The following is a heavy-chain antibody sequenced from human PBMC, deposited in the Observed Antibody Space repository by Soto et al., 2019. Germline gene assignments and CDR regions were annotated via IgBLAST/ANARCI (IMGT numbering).Heavy chain of an antibody. Sequence: ASVKVSCKASGYTFTSYGISWVRQAPGQGLEWMGWISAYNGYTNYAQKLQGRVTMTTDTSTSTAYMELRSLRSDDTAVYYCARDDLGHCISTSCYSGMDVWGQGTTVTVS. CDR3: ARDDLGHCISTSCYSGMDV. CDR1: GYTFTSYG. CDR2: ISAYNGYT. V-gene: IGHV1-18*01. J-gene: IGHJ6*02. D-gene: IGHD2-2*02.